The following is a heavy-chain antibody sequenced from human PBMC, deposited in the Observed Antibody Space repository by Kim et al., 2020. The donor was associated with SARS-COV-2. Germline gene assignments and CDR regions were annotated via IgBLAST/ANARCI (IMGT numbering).Heavy chain of an antibody. CDR2: ISFDGKVK. Sequence: GGSLRLSCAASGFTFSSFGMHWVRQAPGKGLEWVTVISFDGKVKYYADSVKGRFSISRDNSGNTMYLQMNSLRVEDTAVYFCAKELTPRISHANDERGQGTLVTVST. CDR1: GFTFSSFG. CDR3: AKELTPRISHANDE. V-gene: IGHV3-30*18. J-gene: IGHJ4*02. D-gene: IGHD2-8*01.